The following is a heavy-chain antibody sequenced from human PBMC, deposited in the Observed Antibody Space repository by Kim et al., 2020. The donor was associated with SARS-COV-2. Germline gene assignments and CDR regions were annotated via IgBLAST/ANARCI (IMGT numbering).Heavy chain of an antibody. Sequence: GGSLRLSCAVSGFTFSSYHMNWLRLAPGKGLEWLSYISRDSNTLYYADSVRGRFTTSRDNAKNSLFLQMNSLRADDTAIYYCGRSDYGNNQVDYWCQGTL. CDR3: GRSDYGNNQVDY. CDR2: ISRDSNTL. CDR1: GFTFSSYH. D-gene: IGHD4-17*01. V-gene: IGHV3-48*04. J-gene: IGHJ4*02.